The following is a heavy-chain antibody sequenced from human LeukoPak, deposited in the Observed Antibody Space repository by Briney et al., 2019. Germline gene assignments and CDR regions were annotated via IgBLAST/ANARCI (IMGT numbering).Heavy chain of an antibody. CDR3: ARSDGSYSNAFDI. Sequence: SETLSLTCTVSGGSISSSSYYWGWIRQPPGKGLEWIGSIYYSGSTYYNPSLKSRVTISVDTSKNQFSLELSSVTAADTAVYYCARSDGSYSNAFDIWGQGTMVTVSS. CDR1: GGSISSSSYY. J-gene: IGHJ3*02. CDR2: IYYSGST. D-gene: IGHD1-26*01. V-gene: IGHV4-39*07.